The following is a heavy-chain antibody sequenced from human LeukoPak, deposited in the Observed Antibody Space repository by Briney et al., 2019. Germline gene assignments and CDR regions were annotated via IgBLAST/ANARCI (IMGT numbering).Heavy chain of an antibody. CDR3: ARAVDNSIDL. Sequence: PSETLSLTCSVSDGSITTYYRGWARQPPGKGLEYIRTVHYSGTTYYNPPLRSRLTMSVDTSKNQISLKLNSVTAADTALYYCARAVDNSIDLWGQGFLVTVSS. CDR2: VHYSGTT. CDR1: DGSITTYY. J-gene: IGHJ5*02. V-gene: IGHV4-39*01. D-gene: IGHD2/OR15-2a*01.